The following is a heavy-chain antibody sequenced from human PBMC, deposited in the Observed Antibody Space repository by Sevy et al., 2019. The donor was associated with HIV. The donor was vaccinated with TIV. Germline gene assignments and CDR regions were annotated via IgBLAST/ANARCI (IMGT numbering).Heavy chain of an antibody. CDR1: GASINTPYS. CDR2: IYHTGST. CDR3: ARVRADTGFDP. D-gene: IGHD3-10*01. Sequence: SETLSLTCALSGASINTPYSWTWIRQPPGKGLEWIGYIYHTGSTNYNPSLRSRITISVDKSKNQFSLKVNSMIAADSAGYYCARVRADTGFDPWGQGIQVTVSS. V-gene: IGHV4-30-2*01. J-gene: IGHJ5*02.